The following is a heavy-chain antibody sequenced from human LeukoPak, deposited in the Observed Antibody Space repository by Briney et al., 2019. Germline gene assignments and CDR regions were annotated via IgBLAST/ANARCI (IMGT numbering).Heavy chain of an antibody. CDR3: ARDLSGLTGYTYGRGIDY. CDR2: ISSSSSYI. Sequence: PGGSLRLSCAASGFTFSDYYMSWIRQAPGKGLEWVSSISSSSSYIYYADSVKGRFTISRDNAKNSLYLQMNSLRAEDTAVYYCARDLSGLTGYTYGRGIDYWGQGTLVTVSS. J-gene: IGHJ4*02. D-gene: IGHD5-18*01. CDR1: GFTFSDYY. V-gene: IGHV3-11*06.